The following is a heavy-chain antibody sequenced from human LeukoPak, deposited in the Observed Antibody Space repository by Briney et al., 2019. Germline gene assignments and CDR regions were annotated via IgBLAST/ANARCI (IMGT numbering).Heavy chain of an antibody. J-gene: IGHJ4*02. CDR3: ARGGQFYYDSSGYHDY. D-gene: IGHD3-22*01. CDR2: INPNSGGT. Sequence: ASVKVSCKASGYTFTGYYMHWVRQAPGQGLEWMGWINPNSGGTNYAQKFQGRVTMTRDTSISTAYMELSRLRSDDTAVYYCARGGQFYYDSSGYHDYWGQGTPVTVSS. V-gene: IGHV1-2*02. CDR1: GYTFTGYY.